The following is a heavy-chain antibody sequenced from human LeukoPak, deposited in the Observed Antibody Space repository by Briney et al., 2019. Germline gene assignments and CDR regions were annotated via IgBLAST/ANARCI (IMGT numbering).Heavy chain of an antibody. Sequence: GGSLRLSCAASGFTFSSSGMNWVRQAPGKGLEWVSYISSSSSTIYYADSVKGRFTISRDNAKNSLYLQMNSLRAEDTAVYYCAREGDFWSGYYMDVWGKGTTVTVSS. D-gene: IGHD3-3*01. CDR2: ISSSSSTI. CDR3: AREGDFWSGYYMDV. J-gene: IGHJ6*03. V-gene: IGHV3-48*01. CDR1: GFTFSSSG.